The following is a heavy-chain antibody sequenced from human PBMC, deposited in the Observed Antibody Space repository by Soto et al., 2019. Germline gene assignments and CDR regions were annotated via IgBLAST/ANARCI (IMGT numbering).Heavy chain of an antibody. Sequence: EVQLVESGGGLVKPGGSLRLSCAASGFSLSSYNMNWVRQTPGKSLEWVSSTIIYGNEIHYADSVEGRFTISRDNAKNSLYVQMNGLRVEDTAVYYCARGGPKTFTTTHGAFDLWGQGTRVTVSS. CDR2: TIIYGNEI. J-gene: IGHJ3*01. CDR3: ARGGPKTFTTTHGAFDL. V-gene: IGHV3-21*01. D-gene: IGHD3-22*01. CDR1: GFSLSSYN.